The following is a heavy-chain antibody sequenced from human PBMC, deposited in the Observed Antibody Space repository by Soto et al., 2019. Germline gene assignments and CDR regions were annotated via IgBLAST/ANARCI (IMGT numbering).Heavy chain of an antibody. J-gene: IGHJ5*02. CDR2: IIAMFGTV. CDR3: ACSSLKHCRSGTCCENCSIP. D-gene: IGHD6-25*01. Sequence: ASVKVSCKASGGVFSKYVISWARQAPGQGLEWMGGIIAMFGTVNYAERFQGRLTIAADESTTTAYMGLSSLRSEDTAVYYCACSSLKHCRSGTCCENCSIPGGQGTLVNDSS. V-gene: IGHV1-69*13. CDR1: GGVFSKYV.